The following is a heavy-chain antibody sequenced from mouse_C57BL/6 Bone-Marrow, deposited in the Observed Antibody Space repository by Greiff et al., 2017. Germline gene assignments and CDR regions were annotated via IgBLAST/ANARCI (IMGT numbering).Heavy chain of an antibody. Sequence: QVQLQQPGAELVKPGASVKMSCKASGYTFTSYWITWVKQRPGQGLEWIGDIYPGSGSTNYNEKFKSKATLTVDTPSSTAYMQLSSLTSEDSAVXYCASRPYYGSSYGYFDVWGTGTTVTVSS. J-gene: IGHJ1*03. V-gene: IGHV1-55*01. CDR1: GYTFTSYW. CDR3: ASRPYYGSSYGYFDV. CDR2: IYPGSGST. D-gene: IGHD1-1*01.